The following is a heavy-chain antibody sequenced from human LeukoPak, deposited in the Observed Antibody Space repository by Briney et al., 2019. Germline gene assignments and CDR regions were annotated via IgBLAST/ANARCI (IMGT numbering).Heavy chain of an antibody. CDR3: ASGTAMASGMDV. Sequence: SVKVSCKASGGTFSSYAISWVRQAPGQGLEWMGRIIPILGIANYARKFQGRVTITADKSTSTAYMELSSLRSEDTAVYYCASGTAMASGMDVWGQGTTVTVSS. CDR1: GGTFSSYA. V-gene: IGHV1-69*04. D-gene: IGHD5-18*01. J-gene: IGHJ6*02. CDR2: IIPILGIA.